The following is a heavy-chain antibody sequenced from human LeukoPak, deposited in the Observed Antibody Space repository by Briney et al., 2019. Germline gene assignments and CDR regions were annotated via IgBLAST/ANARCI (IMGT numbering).Heavy chain of an antibody. D-gene: IGHD3-22*01. V-gene: IGHV3-20*04. CDR2: INWNGGST. CDR3: ARSRHSYDSSGFPHY. Sequence: GRSLRLSCAASGLTFDDYSMTWVRQAPGKGLEWVSGINWNGGSTGYADSVKGRFTISRDNAKNSLYLQMNSLRAEDTALYYCARSRHSYDSSGFPHYWGQGTLVTVSS. CDR1: GLTFDDYS. J-gene: IGHJ4*02.